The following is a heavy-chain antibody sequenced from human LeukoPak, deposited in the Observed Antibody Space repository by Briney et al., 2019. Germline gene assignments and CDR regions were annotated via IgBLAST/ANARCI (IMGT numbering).Heavy chain of an antibody. CDR2: TRNKANSYTT. CDR3: ARDIGGDYGYYFDY. J-gene: IGHJ4*02. Sequence: GGSLRLSCAASGFTFSDHYMDWVRQAPGKGLEWVGRTRNKANSYTTEYAASVKGRFTISRGDSKNSLYLQMNSLKTEDTAVYYCARDIGGDYGYYFDYWGQGTLVTVSS. D-gene: IGHD4-17*01. CDR1: GFTFSDHY. V-gene: IGHV3-72*01.